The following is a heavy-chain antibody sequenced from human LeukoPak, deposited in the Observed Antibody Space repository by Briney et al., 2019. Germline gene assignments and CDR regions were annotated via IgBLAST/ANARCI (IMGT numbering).Heavy chain of an antibody. Sequence: GGSLRLSCAAPGFTFSSYAMHWVRQAPGKGLEWVAVISYDGSNKYYADSVKGRFTISRDSSKNTLYLQMNSLRAEDTAVYYCARELTWIQLWLGAFDIWGQGTMVTVSS. J-gene: IGHJ3*02. V-gene: IGHV3-30*04. CDR2: ISYDGSNK. D-gene: IGHD5-18*01. CDR1: GFTFSSYA. CDR3: ARELTWIQLWLGAFDI.